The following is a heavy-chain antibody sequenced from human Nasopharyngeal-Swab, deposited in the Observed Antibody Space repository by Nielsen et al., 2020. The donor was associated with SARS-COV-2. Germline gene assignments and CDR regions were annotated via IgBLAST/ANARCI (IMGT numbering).Heavy chain of an antibody. J-gene: IGHJ4*02. D-gene: IGHD6-13*01. Sequence: WVRQAPGQGLEWMGGIIPIFGTANYAQKFRGRVTITADESTSTAYMELSSLRSEDTAVYYCARGEGPLGYFDYWGQGTLVTVSS. CDR2: IIPIFGTA. CDR3: ARGEGPLGYFDY. V-gene: IGHV1-69*01.